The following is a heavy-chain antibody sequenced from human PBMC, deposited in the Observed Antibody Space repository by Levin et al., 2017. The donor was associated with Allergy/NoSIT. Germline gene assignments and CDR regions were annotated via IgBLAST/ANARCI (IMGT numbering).Heavy chain of an antibody. CDR3: ARGAGHSSDSQPHYFDY. CDR1: GFTFSSSA. V-gene: IGHV3-23*01. Sequence: GESLKISCAASGFTFSSSAMSWVRQAPGEGLEWVSAISSAGVFTYYADSVKGRFTISRDNSNNTLYLQMNSLRAEDTAVYRCARGAGHSSDSQPHYFDYWGQGTLVTVSS. J-gene: IGHJ4*02. CDR2: ISSAGVFT. D-gene: IGHD3-22*01.